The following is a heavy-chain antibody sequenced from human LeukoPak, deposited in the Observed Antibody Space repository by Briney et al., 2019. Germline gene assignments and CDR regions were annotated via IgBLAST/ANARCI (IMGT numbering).Heavy chain of an antibody. D-gene: IGHD3/OR15-3a*01. CDR1: GFTFSSYA. Sequence: QPGRSLRLSCAASGFTFSSYAMHWARQAPGKGLEYVSAISSNGGSTYYAHSVKGRFTISRDNSKNTLYLQMGSLRAEDMAVYYCARGWTSNDYWGQGTLVTVSS. CDR2: ISSNGGST. V-gene: IGHV3-64*01. CDR3: ARGWTSNDY. J-gene: IGHJ4*02.